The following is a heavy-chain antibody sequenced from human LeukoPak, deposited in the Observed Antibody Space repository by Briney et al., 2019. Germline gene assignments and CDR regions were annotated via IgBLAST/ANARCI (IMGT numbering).Heavy chain of an antibody. CDR3: ARTPRRANSRYYYYYMDV. J-gene: IGHJ6*03. V-gene: IGHV4-4*07. Sequence: KPSETLSLTCTVSGGSISSYYWSWIRQPAGKGLEWVGRIYTSGCTNYNPSLKSRVTMSVDTSKNQFSLKLSSVTAADTAVYYCARTPRRANSRYYYYYMDVWGKGTTVTVSS. CDR2: IYTSGCT. D-gene: IGHD4-23*01. CDR1: GGSISSYY.